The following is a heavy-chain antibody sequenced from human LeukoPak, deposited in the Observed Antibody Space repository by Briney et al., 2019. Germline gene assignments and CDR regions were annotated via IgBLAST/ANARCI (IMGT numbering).Heavy chain of an antibody. V-gene: IGHV3-23*01. J-gene: IGHJ4*02. D-gene: IGHD3-22*01. CDR1: GFAFSSYA. CDR2: ISGSGGST. Sequence: GGSLRLSCAASGFAFSSYAMSWVRQAPGKGLEWVSAISGSGGSTYYADSVKGRFTISRDNSKNTLYLQMNSLRAEDTAVYYCAKDVEIVVVITDYWGQGTLVTVSS. CDR3: AKDVEIVVVITDY.